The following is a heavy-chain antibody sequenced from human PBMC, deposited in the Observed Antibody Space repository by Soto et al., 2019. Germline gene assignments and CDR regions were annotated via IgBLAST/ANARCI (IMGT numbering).Heavy chain of an antibody. J-gene: IGHJ4*02. D-gene: IGHD1-26*01. CDR2: SYYSGST. CDR3: ARRWGAAFDY. V-gene: IGHV4-59*08. Sequence: QVQLQESGPGLVKPSETLSLTCTVSGGSISSYYWSWIRQPPGTGLEWIGYSYYSGSTNYNPSLKSRVTISVDTSNNQFSLKLSSVTAADTAVYYCARRWGAAFDYWGQGTLVTVSS. CDR1: GGSISSYY.